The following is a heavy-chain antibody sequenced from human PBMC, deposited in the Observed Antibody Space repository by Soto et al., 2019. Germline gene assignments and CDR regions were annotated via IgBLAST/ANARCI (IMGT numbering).Heavy chain of an antibody. Sequence: GGSLRLSCAASGFTFSSYAMSWVRRAPGKGLEWVSTISGSGGSTYYADSVKGRFTISRDNSKNTLYLQMNSLRAEDTAVYYCAKNRGYYYKITVYHFADGGQEPLVPVSS. CDR3: AKNRGYYYKITVYHFAD. V-gene: IGHV3-23*01. CDR2: ISGSGGST. CDR1: GFTFSSYA. J-gene: IGHJ4*02. D-gene: IGHD3-10*01.